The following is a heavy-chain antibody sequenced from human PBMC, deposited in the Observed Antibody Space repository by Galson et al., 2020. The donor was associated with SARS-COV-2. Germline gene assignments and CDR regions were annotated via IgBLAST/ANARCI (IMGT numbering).Heavy chain of an antibody. D-gene: IGHD2-15*01. V-gene: IGHV4-34*01. CDR1: DGSISNYY. J-gene: IGHJ4*02. CDR2: INHSGNT. Sequence: SETLSLTCAVTDGSISNYYWFWIRQPPGKGLEWIGEINHSGNTNVNPSLKSRVTISMDTSNNQFSLKLTSLTAADTALYYCATTRGGWGQGTLVIVSS. CDR3: ATTRGG.